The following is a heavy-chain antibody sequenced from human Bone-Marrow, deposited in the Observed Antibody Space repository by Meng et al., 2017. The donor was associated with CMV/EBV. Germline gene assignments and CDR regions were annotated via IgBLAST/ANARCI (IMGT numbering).Heavy chain of an antibody. Sequence: ASVKVSCKASGYTFTSYYMHWVRQAPGQGLEWMGIINPSGGSTSYAQKFQGRVTMTRDTSTSTVYMELSSLRSEDTAVYYCARARRRDFWSGPAGYWVQGTLVTVSS. CDR1: GYTFTSYY. V-gene: IGHV1-46*01. J-gene: IGHJ4*02. CDR3: ARARRRDFWSGPAGY. D-gene: IGHD3-3*01. CDR2: INPSGGST.